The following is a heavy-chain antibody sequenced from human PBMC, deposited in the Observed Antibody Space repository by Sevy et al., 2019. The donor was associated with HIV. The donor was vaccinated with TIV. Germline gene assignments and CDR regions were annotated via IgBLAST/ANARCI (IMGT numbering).Heavy chain of an antibody. CDR1: GASISSYY. CDR2: ISDSGST. D-gene: IGHD3-22*01. Sequence: SETLSLTCTVSGASISSYYWSWIRQPPGRGLEWIGYISDSGSTTYHPSLKSRVTIALDSSANQFSLKLNSVTAADTAFYYCAGTPATTVVDYYFQENNYYFDYWGQGALVTVSS. CDR3: AGTPATTVVDYYFQENNYYFDY. J-gene: IGHJ4*02. V-gene: IGHV4-59*01.